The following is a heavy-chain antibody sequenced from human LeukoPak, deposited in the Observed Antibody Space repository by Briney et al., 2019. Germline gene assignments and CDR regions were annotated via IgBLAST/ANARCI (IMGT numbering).Heavy chain of an antibody. CDR1: GYTFTDYF. V-gene: IGHV1-2*02. CDR2: INPNSGGT. J-gene: IGHJ6*03. CDR3: ARGVVAVTSYYCMDV. Sequence: ASVKVSCTASGYTFTDYFMHWVRQAPGQGLEWIGWINPNSGGTNFAQKFQGRVTMTRGTSISTAYMELSSLTSDDTAVYYCARGVVAVTSYYCMDVWGKGTTVTVSS. D-gene: IGHD6-19*01.